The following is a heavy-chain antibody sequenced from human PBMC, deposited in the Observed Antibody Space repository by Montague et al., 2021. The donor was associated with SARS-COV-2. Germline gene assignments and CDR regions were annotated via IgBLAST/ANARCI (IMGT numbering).Heavy chain of an antibody. V-gene: IGHV4-4*02. CDR2: IYHSGGT. CDR1: GGSISSSNW. J-gene: IGHJ4*02. Sequence: SETLSLTCAVSGGSISSSNWWSWVRQPPGKGLEWIGEIYHSGGTNYNPSLNSRVTITVDKSKNQFSLKLISVTAADTAVYYCASRGAGWFGSNPERFDYWGQGTLVTVSS. CDR3: ASRGAGWFGSNPERFDY. D-gene: IGHD3-10*01.